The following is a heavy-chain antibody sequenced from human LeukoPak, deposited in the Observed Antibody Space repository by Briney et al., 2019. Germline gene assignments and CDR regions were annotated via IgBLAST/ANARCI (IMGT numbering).Heavy chain of an antibody. Sequence: SETLSLTCTVSGGSISSGDYSWSWIRQPPGKGLEWIGYIYYSESTYYNPSLKSRVTISIDTSKNQFSLILNSVTAADTAVYYCARSGPGSSGWFEYFQPWGQGTLVTVSS. CDR3: ARSGPGSSGWFEYFQP. V-gene: IGHV4-30-4*08. D-gene: IGHD6-19*01. CDR1: GGSISSGDYS. CDR2: IYYSEST. J-gene: IGHJ1*01.